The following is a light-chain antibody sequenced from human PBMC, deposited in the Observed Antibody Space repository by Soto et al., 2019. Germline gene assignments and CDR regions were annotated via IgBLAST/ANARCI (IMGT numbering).Light chain of an antibody. J-gene: IGKJ2*01. CDR2: DAS. CDR3: QPYNNWPPMYT. Sequence: EIVMTQSPATLSVSPGERATLSCRASQSVSSNLAWYQQKPGQAPRLLIYDASTWATGIPARFSGSWSGTEFTLTISSLQSEDFGVYYCQPYNNWPPMYTFGQGTKLKIK. V-gene: IGKV3-15*01. CDR1: QSVSSN.